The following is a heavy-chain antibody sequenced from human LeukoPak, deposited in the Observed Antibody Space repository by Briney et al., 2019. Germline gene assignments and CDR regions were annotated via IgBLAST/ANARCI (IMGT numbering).Heavy chain of an antibody. CDR3: ATPIN. Sequence: GGSLRLSCAASGFTFSSYAMHWVRQAPGKGLEWVAVISYDGSSKYYAGSVKGRFTISRDNSKNTLYLQMNSLRAEDTAVYYCATPINWGQGTLVTVSS. J-gene: IGHJ4*02. D-gene: IGHD2-21*01. V-gene: IGHV3-30*01. CDR1: GFTFSSYA. CDR2: ISYDGSSK.